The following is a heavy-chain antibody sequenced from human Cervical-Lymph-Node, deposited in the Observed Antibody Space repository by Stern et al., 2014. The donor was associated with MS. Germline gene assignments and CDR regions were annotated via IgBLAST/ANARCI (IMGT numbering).Heavy chain of an antibody. CDR3: ARLKDTVVAPGPSLDY. D-gene: IGHD2-15*01. Sequence: VQLVQSGAEVKKPGESLKISCQGSGFSFSSYWIGWVRQRPGKGLEWMGIIFPGDPETRYSPSFQGQVTISADRSTSTAYLQWSSLEASDTAIYYCARLKDTVVAPGPSLDYWGQGTLVTVSS. J-gene: IGHJ4*02. V-gene: IGHV5-51*01. CDR2: IFPGDPET. CDR1: GFSFSSYW.